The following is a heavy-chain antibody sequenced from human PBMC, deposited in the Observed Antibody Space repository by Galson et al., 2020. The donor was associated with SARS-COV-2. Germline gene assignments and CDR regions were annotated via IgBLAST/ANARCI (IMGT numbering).Heavy chain of an antibody. V-gene: IGHV4-31*03. Sequence: SETLSLTCTVSGGSISSGGIYWSWIRQHPGKGLEWIGYIYYSGSTDYNPSLKSRSSISVDTSKNQFSLTLHSVTAADTAVYYCARVRAAGDSCENGGQGTLVTVSS. CDR1: GGSISSGGIY. CDR3: ARVRAAGDSCEN. CDR2: IYYSGST. D-gene: IGHD7-27*01. J-gene: IGHJ4*02.